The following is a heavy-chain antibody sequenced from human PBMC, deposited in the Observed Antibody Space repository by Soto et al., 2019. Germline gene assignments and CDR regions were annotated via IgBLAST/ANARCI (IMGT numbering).Heavy chain of an antibody. Sequence: HPGGSLRLSCAASGFTFSSYAMSWVRQAPGKGLEWVSAISGSGGSTYYADSVKGRFTISRDNSKNTLYLQMNSLRAEDTAVYYCARALLLDYYYYGMDVWGQGTTVTVSS. CDR3: ARALLLDYYYYGMDV. CDR1: GFTFSSYA. J-gene: IGHJ6*02. V-gene: IGHV3-23*01. CDR2: ISGSGGST.